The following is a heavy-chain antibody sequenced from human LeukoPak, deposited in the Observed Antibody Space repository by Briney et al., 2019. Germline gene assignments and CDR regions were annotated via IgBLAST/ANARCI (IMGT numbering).Heavy chain of an antibody. CDR1: GYTFISYY. CDR2: INLSGGGT. J-gene: IGHJ4*02. V-gene: IGHV1-46*01. D-gene: IGHD6-13*01. Sequence: ASVKVSCKSSGYTFISYYMHWVRQAPGQGLEWIVIINLSGGGTSYPQKFQGRVTMTRDTSTSTVYMELSSLRSEDTAVYYCAGSSVERQQLARFDYWGQGTLVTVSS. CDR3: AGSSVERQQLARFDY.